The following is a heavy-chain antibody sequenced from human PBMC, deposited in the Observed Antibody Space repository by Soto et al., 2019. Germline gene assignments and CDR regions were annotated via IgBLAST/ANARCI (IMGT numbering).Heavy chain of an antibody. J-gene: IGHJ5*02. CDR1: GGSISSGDYY. CDR3: ARERLQGGFDP. Sequence: KPAETLSLTCTVSGGSISSGDYYWSCLRPPQGKRLEWIRYIYYSGSTYYNPSLKSRVTISVDTSKNQFSLKLSPVAAADTAVYYCARERLQGGFDPWGQGTLVTVSS. CDR2: IYYSGST. V-gene: IGHV4-30-4*01. D-gene: IGHD4-4*01.